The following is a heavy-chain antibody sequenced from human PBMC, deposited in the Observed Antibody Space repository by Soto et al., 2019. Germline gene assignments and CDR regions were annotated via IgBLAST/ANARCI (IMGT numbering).Heavy chain of an antibody. Sequence: QVQLQESGPGLVKPSGTLSLTCAVSGGSISSSNWWSWVRQPPGKGLEWIGEIYHSGSTNYNPSLKSRVTISVDKSKNQFSLKLSSVTAADTAVYYCARVPYCSGGSCYDLGYYYYGMDVWGQGTTVTVSS. CDR3: ARVPYCSGGSCYDLGYYYYGMDV. J-gene: IGHJ6*02. V-gene: IGHV4-4*02. CDR1: GGSISSSNW. D-gene: IGHD2-15*01. CDR2: IYHSGST.